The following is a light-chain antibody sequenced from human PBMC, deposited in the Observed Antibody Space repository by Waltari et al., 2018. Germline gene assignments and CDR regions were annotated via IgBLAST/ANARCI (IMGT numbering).Light chain of an antibody. Sequence: DIQMTQSPSSLSASVGDTVTITCRASQGFSSYLAWYQQKPGKAPKPLIYYASNLESGVPSRFSGSGSGTEFTLTISSLQPEDFATYYCQQYNSAPFTFGPGTKLDIK. CDR1: QGFSSY. CDR3: QQYNSAPFT. CDR2: YAS. V-gene: IGKV1-16*01. J-gene: IGKJ3*01.